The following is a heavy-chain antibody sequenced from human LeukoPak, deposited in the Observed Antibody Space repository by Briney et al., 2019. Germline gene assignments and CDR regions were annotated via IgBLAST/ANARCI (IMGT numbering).Heavy chain of an antibody. CDR3: ARHTGSGYYYGN. V-gene: IGHV3-23*01. Sequence: PGGSLRLSCTASGFIFSSYWMSWVRQAPGKGLEWVSAISGSGDSTFYADSVKGRFTISRDNSKNTLYLQMNSLRAEDTAVYYCARHTGSGYYYGNWGQGTLVTVSS. J-gene: IGHJ4*02. CDR2: ISGSGDST. D-gene: IGHD3-22*01. CDR1: GFIFSSYW.